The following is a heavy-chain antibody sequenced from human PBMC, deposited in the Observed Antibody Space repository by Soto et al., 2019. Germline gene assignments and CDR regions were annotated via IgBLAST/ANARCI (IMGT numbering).Heavy chain of an antibody. J-gene: IGHJ6*02. D-gene: IGHD1-1*01. CDR3: AKDVRLERRHYYYYYGMDV. CDR2: IPYDGSNK. Sequence: GGSLRLSCAASGFTFSSYGMHWVRQAPGKGLEWVAVIPYDGSNKYYADSVKGRFTISRDNSKNTLYLQMNSLRAEDTAVYYCAKDVRLERRHYYYYYGMDVWGQGTTVTVSS. V-gene: IGHV3-30*18. CDR1: GFTFSSYG.